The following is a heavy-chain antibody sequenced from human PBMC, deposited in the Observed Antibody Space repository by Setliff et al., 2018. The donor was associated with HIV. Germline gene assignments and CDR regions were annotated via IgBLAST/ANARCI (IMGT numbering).Heavy chain of an antibody. Sequence: PGGSLRLSCTASGFPFDKAWMSWVRQAPGKGLEWVGRIRNRYEGGTADYAAPVNGKFSISRDDSQNRLYLQMNSLKTEDTAVYFCTRDRLGIFRFLDSWGQGTLVTVSS. CDR3: TRDRLGIFRFLDS. J-gene: IGHJ4*02. CDR1: GFPFDKAW. V-gene: IGHV3-15*01. CDR2: IRNRYEGGTA. D-gene: IGHD7-27*01.